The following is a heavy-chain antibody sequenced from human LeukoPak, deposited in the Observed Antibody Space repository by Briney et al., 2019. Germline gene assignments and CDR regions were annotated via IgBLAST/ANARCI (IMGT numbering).Heavy chain of an antibody. Sequence: SETLSLTCTVSGGSISSYYWSWIRQPPGKGLEWIGYIYYSGSTNYNPSLKSRVTISVDTSKNQFSLKLSSVTAADTAVYYCARHQTYYYDSSGYYPWAFDYWGQGTLVTVSS. CDR3: ARHQTYYYDSSGYYPWAFDY. J-gene: IGHJ4*02. CDR2: IYYSGST. D-gene: IGHD3-22*01. CDR1: GGSISSYY. V-gene: IGHV4-59*08.